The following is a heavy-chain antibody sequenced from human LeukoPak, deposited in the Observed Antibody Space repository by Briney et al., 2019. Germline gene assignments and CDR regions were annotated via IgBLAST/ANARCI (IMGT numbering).Heavy chain of an antibody. V-gene: IGHV4-59*08. CDR2: IYYSGST. CDR3: ARQDYYDSSGYYGAFDI. D-gene: IGHD3-22*01. CDR1: GGSISGYY. J-gene: IGHJ3*02. Sequence: PSETLSLTCTVSGGSISGYYWSWIRQPPGKGLEWIGYIYYSGSTNYNPSLKSRVTISVDTSKNQFSLKLSSVTAADTAVYYCARQDYYDSSGYYGAFDIWGQGTMVTVSS.